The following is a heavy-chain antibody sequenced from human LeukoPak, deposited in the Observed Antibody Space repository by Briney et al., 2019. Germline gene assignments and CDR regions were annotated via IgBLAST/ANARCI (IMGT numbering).Heavy chain of an antibody. V-gene: IGHV1-69*05. CDR2: IVPVFKTT. J-gene: IGHJ3*02. D-gene: IGHD4-23*01. CDR1: GGTFRSHG. Sequence: SVKVSCKASGGTFRSHGVSWVRQAPGQGPQWMGGIVPVFKTTSYAQQFQGRLTLSIDESTNTAYMDLSSLTSEDTAVYFCARARSTAVNDAFDIWGQGTMVTVSS. CDR3: ARARSTAVNDAFDI.